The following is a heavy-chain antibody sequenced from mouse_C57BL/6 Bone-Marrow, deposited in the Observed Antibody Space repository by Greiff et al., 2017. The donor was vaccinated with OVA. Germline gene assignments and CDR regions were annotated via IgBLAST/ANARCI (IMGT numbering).Heavy chain of an antibody. J-gene: IGHJ1*03. V-gene: IGHV1-61*01. CDR2: IYPSDSET. CDR1: GYTFTSYW. Sequence: VQLQQPGAELVRPGSSVKLSCKASGYTFTSYWMDWVKQRPGQGLEWIGNIYPSDSETHYNQKFKDKATLTVDKSSSTAYMQLSSLTSEDSAVYYCASPSHYYGRYFDVWGTGTTVTVSS. CDR3: ASPSHYYGRYFDV. D-gene: IGHD1-2*01.